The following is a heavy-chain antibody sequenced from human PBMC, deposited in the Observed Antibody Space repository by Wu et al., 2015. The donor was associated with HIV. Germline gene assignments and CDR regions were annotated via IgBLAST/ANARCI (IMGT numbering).Heavy chain of an antibody. CDR1: GYTLTELS. CDR3: ATGGIAVAGTSWFDP. Sequence: QVRLVQSGAEVKQPGSSVKVSCKVSGYTLTELSMHWVRQAPGKGLEWMGGFDPEDGETIYAQKFQGRVTMTEDTSTDTAYMELSSLRSEDTAVYYCATGGIAVAGTSWFDPWGQGTLVTVSS. D-gene: IGHD6-19*01. V-gene: IGHV1-24*01. CDR2: FDPEDGET. J-gene: IGHJ5*02.